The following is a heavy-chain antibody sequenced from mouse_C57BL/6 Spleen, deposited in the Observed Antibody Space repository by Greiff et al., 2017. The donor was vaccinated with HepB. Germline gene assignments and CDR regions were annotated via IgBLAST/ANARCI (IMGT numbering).Heavy chain of an antibody. J-gene: IGHJ1*03. D-gene: IGHD1-1*01. CDR3: ASYYYGSTDWYVDV. Sequence: QVQLQQPGAELVRPGTSVKLSCKASGYTFTSYWMHWVKQRPGQGLEWIGVIDPSDSYTNYNQKFKGKATLTVDTSSSTAYMQLSSLTSEDSAVYYCASYYYGSTDWYVDVCGTGTTVTVSS. CDR2: IDPSDSYT. CDR1: GYTFTSYW. V-gene: IGHV1-59*01.